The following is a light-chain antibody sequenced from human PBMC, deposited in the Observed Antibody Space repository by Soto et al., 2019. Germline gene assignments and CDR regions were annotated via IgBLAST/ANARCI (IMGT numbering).Light chain of an antibody. J-gene: IGLJ1*01. CDR3: SAYKVSRTYV. CDR1: SSDVGAYNF. Sequence: QSALTQPASVSGSPGQSITISCTGTSSDVGAYNFVSWHQQHPGKALKLMIYNVYDRPSGISYRFSGSKSGNTASLTISGLQGEDEADYYCSAYKVSRTYVSGTGTKVTVL. V-gene: IGLV2-14*03. CDR2: NVY.